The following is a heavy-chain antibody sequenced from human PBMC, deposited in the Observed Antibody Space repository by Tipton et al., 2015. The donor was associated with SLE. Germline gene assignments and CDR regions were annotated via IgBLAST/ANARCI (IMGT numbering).Heavy chain of an antibody. Sequence: TLSLTCAVYDGWYDGSFSSFYWSWIRQPPGKGLEWIGEIDHSGRSNYKPSLKSRVTMSVETSKNQFSLSLSSVTAADTAVYFCARGGYSYGAYFDYWGQGTLVAVSS. V-gene: IGHV4-34*01. CDR2: IDHSGRS. J-gene: IGHJ4*02. CDR1: DGWYDGSFSSFY. D-gene: IGHD5-18*01. CDR3: ARGGYSYGAYFDY.